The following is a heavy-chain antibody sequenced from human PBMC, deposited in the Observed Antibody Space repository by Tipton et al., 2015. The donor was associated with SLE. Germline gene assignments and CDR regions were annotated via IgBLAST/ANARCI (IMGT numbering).Heavy chain of an antibody. CDR3: ARHPTYFDY. CDR1: GASISSYY. V-gene: IGHV4-59*08. Sequence: TLSLTCPVSGASISSYYWSWIRQPPGKGLEWIGYIYYSGSSNYNPSLKSRVTISLDTSKNQFSLRLSSVTAADTAVYYCARHPTYFDYWGQGTLVTVSS. CDR2: IYYSGSS. J-gene: IGHJ4*02.